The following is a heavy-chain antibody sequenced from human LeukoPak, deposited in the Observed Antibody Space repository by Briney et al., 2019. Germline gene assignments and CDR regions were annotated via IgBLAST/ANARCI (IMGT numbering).Heavy chain of an antibody. CDR2: IYTSGST. V-gene: IGHV4-61*02. D-gene: IGHD3-10*01. CDR1: GGSISSGSYY. J-gene: IGHJ5*02. CDR3: ARGVRIPYMVRGLWGCAWFDP. Sequence: PSETLSLTCTVSGGSISSGSYYWSWIRQPAEKGLEWIGRIYTSGSTNYNPSLKSRVTISVDTSKNQFSLKLSSVTAADTAVYYCARGVRIPYMVRGLWGCAWFDPWGQGTLVTVSS.